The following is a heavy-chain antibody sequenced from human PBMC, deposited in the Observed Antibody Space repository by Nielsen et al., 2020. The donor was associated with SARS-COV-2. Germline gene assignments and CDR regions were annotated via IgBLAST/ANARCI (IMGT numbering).Heavy chain of an antibody. Sequence: ASVKVSCKASGHTFTSYYMHWVRQAPGQGLEWMGIINPSGGSTSYAQKFQGRVTMTEDTSTDTAYMELSSLRSEDTAVYYCATDLGLDYWGQGTLVTVSS. V-gene: IGHV1-46*01. CDR1: GHTFTSYY. CDR3: ATDLGLDY. CDR2: INPSGGST. J-gene: IGHJ4*02.